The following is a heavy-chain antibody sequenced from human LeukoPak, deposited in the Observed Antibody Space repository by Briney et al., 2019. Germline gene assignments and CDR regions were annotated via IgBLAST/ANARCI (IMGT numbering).Heavy chain of an antibody. CDR3: ARALYSSSWYFDY. CDR1: GFTVGSSY. J-gene: IGHJ4*02. V-gene: IGHV3-66*01. D-gene: IGHD6-13*01. CDR2: IYSGGNT. Sequence: GGSLRLSCAASGFTVGSSYMSWVRQAPGKGLQWVSVIYSGGNTYYADSVKGRFTISRDNSKNTLYLQMNSLRAEDTAVYYCARALYSSSWYFDYWGQGTLVTVSS.